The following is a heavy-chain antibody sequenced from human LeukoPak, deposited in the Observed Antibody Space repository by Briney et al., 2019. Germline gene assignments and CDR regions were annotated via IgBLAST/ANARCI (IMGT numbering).Heavy chain of an antibody. CDR3: DVSSSWDYYGMDV. CDR2: IIPILGIT. Sequence: SAKVSCKASGGTFSSYAISWVRQAPGQGLEWMGRIIPILGITNYAQRFQGRVTITADKSTSTAYMELSSLRSEDTAVYYCDVSSSWDYYGMDVWGQGTTVTVSS. D-gene: IGHD6-13*01. J-gene: IGHJ6*02. V-gene: IGHV1-69*04. CDR1: GGTFSSYA.